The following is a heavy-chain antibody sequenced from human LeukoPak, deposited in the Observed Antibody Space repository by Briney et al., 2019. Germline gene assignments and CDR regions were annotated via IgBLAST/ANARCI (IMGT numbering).Heavy chain of an antibody. Sequence: PGGSLRLSCAASGFTFTKNWMTWVRQAPGKGLEWVANIKPDGTEKDHVDSVKGRFTISRDNAKNSLYLQLNSLRAEDTAVYYCARSRFYFDYWGQGTLVTVSS. J-gene: IGHJ4*02. V-gene: IGHV3-7*01. CDR3: ARSRFYFDY. CDR1: GFTFTKNW. CDR2: IKPDGTEK.